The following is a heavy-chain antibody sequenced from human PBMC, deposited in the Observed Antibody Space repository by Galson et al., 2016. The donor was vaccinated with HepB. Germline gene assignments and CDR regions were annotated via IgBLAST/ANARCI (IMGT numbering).Heavy chain of an antibody. CDR2: ISRSGDST. CDR3: VQGSTAPAV. J-gene: IGHJ6*04. D-gene: IGHD1-26*01. CDR1: GFTFNNYG. Sequence: SLRLSCAGSGFTFNNYGMTWVRQAPGKGLEVVSSISRSGDSTDYADSVKGRFTISRDNSKNTLSLQMNSLTADDTAIYYCVQGSTAPAVWGKGTTVTVSS. V-gene: IGHV3-23*01.